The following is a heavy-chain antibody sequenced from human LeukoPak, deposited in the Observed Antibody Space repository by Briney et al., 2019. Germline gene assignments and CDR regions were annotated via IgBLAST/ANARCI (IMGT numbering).Heavy chain of an antibody. D-gene: IGHD6-25*01. Sequence: GGSLKLSCSASGLTFSVSAIHWVRQASGKGLEWVGRIKTKADNYATAYAASVKGRFTISRDDSTNTAYLQMNSLKTEDTAVYYCTHPAYYYNVDVWGKGTTVTSPQ. V-gene: IGHV3-73*01. CDR2: IKTKADNYAT. CDR1: GLTFSVSA. J-gene: IGHJ6*04. CDR3: THPAYYYNVDV.